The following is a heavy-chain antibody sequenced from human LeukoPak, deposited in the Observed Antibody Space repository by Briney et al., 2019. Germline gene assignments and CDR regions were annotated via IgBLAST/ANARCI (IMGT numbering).Heavy chain of an antibody. J-gene: IGHJ5*02. V-gene: IGHV5-51*01. CDR2: IYPGGSDT. CDR1: GYSFPDYW. CDR3: ARRGTGTYGSWFDP. Sequence: GESLQISCKGSGYSFPDYWIGWVRQMPGKGLEWMGIIYPGGSDTKYSPSFQGQVTISADRSISTAYLQWSSLKASDTPIYYCARRGTGTYGSWFDPWGQGTLVTVSS. D-gene: IGHD2-8*02.